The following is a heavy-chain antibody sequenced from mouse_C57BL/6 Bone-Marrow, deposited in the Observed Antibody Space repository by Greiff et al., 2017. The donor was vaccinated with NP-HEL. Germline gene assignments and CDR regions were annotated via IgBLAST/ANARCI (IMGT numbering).Heavy chain of an antibody. V-gene: IGHV1-55*01. J-gene: IGHJ2*01. CDR1: GYTFTSYW. D-gene: IGHD1-1*01. CDR2: IYPGSGST. Sequence: VKLQQPGAELVKPGASVKMSCKASGYTFTSYWITWVKQRPGQGLEWIGDIYPGSGSTNYNEKFKSKATLTVDTSSSTAYMQLSSLTSEDSAVYYCARDYGSSYGLDYFDYWGQGTTLTVSS. CDR3: ARDYGSSYGLDYFDY.